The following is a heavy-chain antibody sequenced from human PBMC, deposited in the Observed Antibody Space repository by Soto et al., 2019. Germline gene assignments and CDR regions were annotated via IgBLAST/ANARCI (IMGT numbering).Heavy chain of an antibody. Sequence: QVQLVQSGAEVKKPGSSVKVSCKASGGTFSSYAISWVRQSPRQGLEWLGGIIPIFGTANYAQKFQGRVPITADKSTITACMKLSSLRSEDTAVYYCARDLGGAGSYSPLAYGMDVWVQGPTLSVSS. CDR3: ARDLGGAGSYSPLAYGMDV. J-gene: IGHJ6*02. D-gene: IGHD3-10*01. CDR1: GGTFSSYA. V-gene: IGHV1-69*06. CDR2: IIPIFGTA.